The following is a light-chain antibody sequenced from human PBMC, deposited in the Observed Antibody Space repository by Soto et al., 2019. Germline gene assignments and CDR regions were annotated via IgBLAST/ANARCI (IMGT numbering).Light chain of an antibody. CDR1: SGHSSYA. Sequence: QPVLTQSPSASASLGASVKLTCTRSSGHSSYAIAWHQQQPAKGPRYLMKINSDGSHTKGDGIPDRFSGSSSGADRYLTISSLQSEDEADYYCQTWGTGIPRVFGGGTKLTVL. CDR3: QTWGTGIPRV. CDR2: INSDGSH. J-gene: IGLJ3*02. V-gene: IGLV4-69*01.